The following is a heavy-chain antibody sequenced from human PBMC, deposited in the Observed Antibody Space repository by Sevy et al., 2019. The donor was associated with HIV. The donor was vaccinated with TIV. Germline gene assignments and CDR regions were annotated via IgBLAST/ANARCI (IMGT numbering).Heavy chain of an antibody. V-gene: IGHV4-59*12. D-gene: IGHD5-18*01. CDR3: ARIRAVYSHGYYFDY. Sequence: SETLSLTCTVSGGSISRYYWSWIRQPPGKGLEWIGYIYYSGSTNYNPSLKSRVTISVDTSKNRFSLKLSSVTAADTAVYYCARIRAVYSHGYYFDYWGQGTLVTVSS. J-gene: IGHJ4*02. CDR1: GGSISRYY. CDR2: IYYSGST.